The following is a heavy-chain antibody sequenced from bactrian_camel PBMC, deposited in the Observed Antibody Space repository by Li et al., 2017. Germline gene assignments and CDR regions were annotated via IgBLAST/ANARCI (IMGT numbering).Heavy chain of an antibody. CDR1: GYYYVSPC. D-gene: IGHD2*01. Sequence: HVQLVESGGGSVQAGGSLRLSCAPSGYYYVSPCMGWFRQAPGEERLGVAAIDSDGSTYYADSVKGRFTISYDKAKKMVYLQMDSLKAEDTAMYYCAQVRQEIGGGCSLVSEFTYWGQ. V-gene: IGHV3S55*01. CDR2: IDSDGST. CDR3: AQVRQEIGGGCSLVSEFTY. J-gene: IGHJ4*01.